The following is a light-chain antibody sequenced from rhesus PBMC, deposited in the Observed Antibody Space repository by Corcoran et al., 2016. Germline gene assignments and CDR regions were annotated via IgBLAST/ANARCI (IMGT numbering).Light chain of an antibody. CDR2: KAS. V-gene: IGKV1-22*01. CDR3: QQYSSSPWT. Sequence: DIQMTQSPSSLSASVGDTVTITCRASQSISSWLAWYQQQPGKAPKLLIYKASSLQSGVPSRFSGSGSGTYFTLTISSLQSEDFATYYCQQYSSSPWTFGQGTKVEIK. CDR1: QSISSW. J-gene: IGKJ1*01.